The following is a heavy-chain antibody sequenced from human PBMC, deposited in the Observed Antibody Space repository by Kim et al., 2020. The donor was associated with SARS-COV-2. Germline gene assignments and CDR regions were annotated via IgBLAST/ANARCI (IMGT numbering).Heavy chain of an antibody. CDR1: GFTFGDYA. D-gene: IGHD3-16*01. J-gene: IGHJ4*02. CDR3: TRLEGGILDY. V-gene: IGHV3-49*04. CDR2: IRSKAYGGTT. Sequence: GGSLRLSCTASGFTFGDYAMSWVRQAPGKGLEWVGFIRSKAYGGTTEYAASVKGRFTISRDDSKSIAYLQMNSLKTEDTAVYYCTRLEGGILDYWGQGTLVTVSS.